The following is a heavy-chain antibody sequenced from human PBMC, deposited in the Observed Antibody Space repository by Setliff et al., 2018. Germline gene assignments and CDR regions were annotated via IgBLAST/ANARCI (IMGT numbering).Heavy chain of an antibody. V-gene: IGHV4-39*01. Sequence: SETLSLTCSVSGASITSGGFYWTWIRQPPGKGLEWIGSIYYSGSTYYNPSLKSRVTISVDTSKNQFSLKLSSVTAADTAVYYCARTSALTTVTTLFDYWGQGTLVTVSS. CDR1: GASITSGGFY. D-gene: IGHD4-17*01. J-gene: IGHJ4*02. CDR3: ARTSALTTVTTLFDY. CDR2: IYYSGST.